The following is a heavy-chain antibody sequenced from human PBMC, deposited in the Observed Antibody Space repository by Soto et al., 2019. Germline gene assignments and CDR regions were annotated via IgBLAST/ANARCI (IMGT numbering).Heavy chain of an antibody. Sequence: GSLRLSCVASGFDFRSYEMNWVRQAPGKGLEWVSNIRANDESIYYADSVKGRVSVSRDNAKNSLFLEMNSLRVDDTAVYYCARETLRDAIDIWGQLTMGPVSS. CDR2: IRANDESI. J-gene: IGHJ3*02. CDR3: ARETLRDAIDI. CDR1: GFDFRSYE. V-gene: IGHV3-48*03.